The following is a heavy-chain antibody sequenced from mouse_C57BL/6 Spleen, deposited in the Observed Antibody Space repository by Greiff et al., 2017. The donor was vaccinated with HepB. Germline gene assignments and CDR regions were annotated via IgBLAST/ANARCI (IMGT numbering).Heavy chain of an antibody. CDR2: IYPRDGST. Sequence: VHLVESDAELVKPGASVKISCKVSGYTFTDHTIHWMKQRPEQGLEWIGYIYPRDGSTKYNEKFKGKATLTADKSSSTAYMQLNSLTSEDSAVYFCAIYYDYDGFAYWGQGTLVTVSA. CDR1: GYTFTDHT. CDR3: AIYYDYDGFAY. J-gene: IGHJ3*01. V-gene: IGHV1-78*01. D-gene: IGHD2-4*01.